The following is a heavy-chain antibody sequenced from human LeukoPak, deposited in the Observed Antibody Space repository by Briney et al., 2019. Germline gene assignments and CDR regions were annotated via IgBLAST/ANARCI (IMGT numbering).Heavy chain of an antibody. CDR1: GGSISSSSYY. CDR2: MYYGGST. J-gene: IGHJ4*02. CDR3: ARRFSGWSFDY. Sequence: SETLSLTCTVSGGSISSSSYYWGWIRQPPGKGLEWIGIMYYGGSTYHNPSLKSRVIISVDTSKNQLSLKVSSVTATDTAVYFCARRFSGWSFDYWGLGTLVTVSS. V-gene: IGHV4-39*01. D-gene: IGHD6-19*01.